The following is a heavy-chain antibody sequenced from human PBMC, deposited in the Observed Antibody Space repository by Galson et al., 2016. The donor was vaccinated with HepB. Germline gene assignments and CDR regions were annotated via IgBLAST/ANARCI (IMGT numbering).Heavy chain of an antibody. J-gene: IGHJ3*02. CDR1: GYTFTSYG. V-gene: IGHV1-18*04. D-gene: IGHD3-16*02. Sequence: SVKVSCKASGYTFTSYGISWVRQAPGQGLEWMGWISAYNGKKNYTQTLQDRVTMTTDTSTSTAYVELRSLRADDTAVYYCARDRGNDYVWGTYRYTQAFDIWGQGTMVTVSS. CDR2: ISAYNGKK. CDR3: ARDRGNDYVWGTYRYTQAFDI.